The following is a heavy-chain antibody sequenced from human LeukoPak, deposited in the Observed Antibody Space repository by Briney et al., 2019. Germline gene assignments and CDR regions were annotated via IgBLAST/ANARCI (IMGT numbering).Heavy chain of an antibody. CDR3: ARRIAVAGDAFDI. J-gene: IGHJ3*02. CDR2: IYYSGST. CDR1: GGSISSSGYY. Sequence: SETLSLTCTVSGGSISSSGYYWGWIRQPPGKGLEWIGSIYYSGSTYYNPSLKSRVTISVDTSKNQFSLKLSSVTAADTAVYYCARRIAVAGDAFDIWGQGTMVTVSS. V-gene: IGHV4-39*01. D-gene: IGHD6-19*01.